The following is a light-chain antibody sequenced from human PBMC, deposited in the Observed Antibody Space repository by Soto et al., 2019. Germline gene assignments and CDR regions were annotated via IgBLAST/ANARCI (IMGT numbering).Light chain of an antibody. CDR1: QSVSSK. V-gene: IGKV3-15*01. Sequence: ELVMTHSPATLSVSPGERATLSCRASQSVSSKLAWYQQKPGQAPRLLIYGASTRATGIPARFSGSGSGTEFTLIISSLQSEDSAVYYCQQYNSWLWTFGQGTKVDIK. CDR2: GAS. J-gene: IGKJ1*01. CDR3: QQYNSWLWT.